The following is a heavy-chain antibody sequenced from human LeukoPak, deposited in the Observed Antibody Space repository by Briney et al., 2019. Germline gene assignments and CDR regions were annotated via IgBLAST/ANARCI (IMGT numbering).Heavy chain of an antibody. Sequence: SETLSLTCTVSGGSISSGGYYWSWIRQPPGKGLEWIGYIYHSGSTYYNPSLKSRVTISVDRSKNQFSLKLSSVTAADTAVYYCARDSSQSSFDYWGQGTLVTVSS. V-gene: IGHV4-30-2*01. CDR1: GGSISSGGYY. CDR3: ARDSSQSSFDY. CDR2: IYHSGST. J-gene: IGHJ4*02.